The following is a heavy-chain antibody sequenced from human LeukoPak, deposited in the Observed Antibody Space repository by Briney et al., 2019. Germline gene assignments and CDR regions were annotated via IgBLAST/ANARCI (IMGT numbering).Heavy chain of an antibody. CDR2: INSDGSST. D-gene: IGHD3-10*01. J-gene: IGHJ4*02. CDR3: AKSMVRGVIPYFDY. CDR1: GFTFSSYW. V-gene: IGHV3-74*01. Sequence: PGGSLRLSCAASGFTFSSYWMHWVRQVPGKGLVWVSRINSDGSSTSYADSVKGRFTISRDNAKNTLYVQMNSLRAEDTAVYYCAKSMVRGVIPYFDYWGQGTLVTASS.